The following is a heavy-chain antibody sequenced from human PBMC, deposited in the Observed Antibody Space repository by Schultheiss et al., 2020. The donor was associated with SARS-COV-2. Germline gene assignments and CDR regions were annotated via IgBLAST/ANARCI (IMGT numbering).Heavy chain of an antibody. CDR1: GGTFSSYA. V-gene: IGHV1-2*02. CDR2: INPNSGGT. CDR3: ARVSEEGITIFGVIGDV. D-gene: IGHD3-3*01. J-gene: IGHJ6*02. Sequence: ASVKVSCKASGGTFSSYAISWVRQAPGQGLEWMGWINPNSGGTNYAQTFQGRVTMTRETSITTAYMELNRLTSDDTAVYFCARVSEEGITIFGVIGDVWGQVTTVTVSS.